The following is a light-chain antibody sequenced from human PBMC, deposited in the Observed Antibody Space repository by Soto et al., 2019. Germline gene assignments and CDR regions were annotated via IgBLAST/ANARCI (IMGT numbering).Light chain of an antibody. V-gene: IGKV3-11*01. J-gene: IGKJ1*01. CDR1: QSVSSY. Sequence: IVLTQSPATLSLSPGERATLSCRASQSVSSYLAWYQQKPGQAPRLLIYDASNRATGIPARFSGSGSGTDFTLTISSLEPEDFAVYYCQQYNNWPPWTFGQGSKVAIK. CDR3: QQYNNWPPWT. CDR2: DAS.